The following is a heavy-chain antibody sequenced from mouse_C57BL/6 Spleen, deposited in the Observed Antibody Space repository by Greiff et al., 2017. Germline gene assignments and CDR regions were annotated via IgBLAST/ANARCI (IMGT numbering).Heavy chain of an antibody. CDR3: ARMSPPYYSNPDY. CDR2: IYPSDSET. D-gene: IGHD2-5*01. J-gene: IGHJ2*01. V-gene: IGHV1-61*01. Sequence: QVQLQQSGAELVRPGSSVKLSCKASGYTFTSYWMDWVKQRPGQGLEWIGNIYPSDSETHYNQKFKDKATLTVDKSSSTAYMQLSSLTSEDSAVYYCARMSPPYYSNPDYWGQGTTLTVSS. CDR1: GYTFTSYW.